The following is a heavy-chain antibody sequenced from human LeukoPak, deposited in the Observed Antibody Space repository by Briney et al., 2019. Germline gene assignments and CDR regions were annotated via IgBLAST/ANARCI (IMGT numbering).Heavy chain of an antibody. CDR1: GFTFSNAW. J-gene: IGHJ4*02. CDR3: TTQIWFGELFPFDY. V-gene: IGHV3-15*01. CDR2: IKSKTDGGTT. Sequence: GGSLRLSCAASGFTFSNAWMSWVRQAPGKGLEWVGRIKSKTDGGTTDYAAPVKGRFTISRDDSKNTLYLQMNSLKTEDTAVYYCTTQIWFGELFPFDYWGQGTLVTVSS. D-gene: IGHD3-10*01.